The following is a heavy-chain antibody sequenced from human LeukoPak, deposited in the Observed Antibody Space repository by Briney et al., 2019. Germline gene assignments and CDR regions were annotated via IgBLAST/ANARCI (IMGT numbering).Heavy chain of an antibody. CDR1: GFTFSSYA. CDR2: IKHDGSDK. CDR3: VRDMAAGRFDP. Sequence: PGGSLRLSCAASGFTFSSYAMSWVRQAPGKGLELVANIKHDGSDKYYVDSVEGRFTISRDNAKNSLFLQMNSLRVEDTAMYYCVRDMAAGRFDPWGQGTLVSVSS. D-gene: IGHD6-13*01. V-gene: IGHV3-7*01. J-gene: IGHJ5*02.